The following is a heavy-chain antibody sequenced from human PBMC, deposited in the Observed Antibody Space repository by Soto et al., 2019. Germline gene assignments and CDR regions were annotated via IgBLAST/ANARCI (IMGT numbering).Heavy chain of an antibody. CDR1: GFTFSSYW. CDR2: IKQDGSEK. D-gene: IGHD2-2*01. V-gene: IGHV3-7*03. J-gene: IGHJ3*01. Sequence: GSLRLSCAASGFTFSSYWMSWVRQAPGKGLEWVANIKQDGSEKYYVDSVKGRFTISRDNAKNSLYLQMNSLRAEDTAVYYCARDLYCSSTSCSSFWGQGTMVTVSS. CDR3: ARDLYCSSTSCSSF.